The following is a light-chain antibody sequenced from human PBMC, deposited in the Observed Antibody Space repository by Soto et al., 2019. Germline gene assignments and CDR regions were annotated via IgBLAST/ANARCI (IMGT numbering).Light chain of an antibody. CDR2: DAS. J-gene: IGKJ1*01. Sequence: IVMTQSPVTLSLSPGERATLSCKASQSVTNNIASYQQKHGQAPRLLIYDASTRATGIPARISGSGSGTEFTLTISSLQSEDFAVYCCQHYNNWPPWTFGQGTKVEIK. CDR1: QSVTNN. V-gene: IGKV3-15*01. CDR3: QHYNNWPPWT.